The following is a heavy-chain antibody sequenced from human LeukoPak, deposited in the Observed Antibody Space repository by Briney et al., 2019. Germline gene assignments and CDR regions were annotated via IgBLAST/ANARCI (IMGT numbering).Heavy chain of an antibody. CDR3: ARDDSSGYYWYYFDY. D-gene: IGHD3-22*01. Sequence: PGRSLRLSCAASGLTFSSYAMHWVRQAPGKGLEWVAVISYDGSNKYYADSVKGRFTISRDNSKNTLYLQMNSLRAEDTAVYYCARDDSSGYYWYYFDYWGQGTLVTVSS. CDR1: GLTFSSYA. V-gene: IGHV3-30-3*01. J-gene: IGHJ4*02. CDR2: ISYDGSNK.